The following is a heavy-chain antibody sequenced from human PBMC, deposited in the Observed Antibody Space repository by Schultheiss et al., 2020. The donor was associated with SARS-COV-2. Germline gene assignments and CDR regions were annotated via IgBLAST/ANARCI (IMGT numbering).Heavy chain of an antibody. Sequence: SETLSLTCTVSGGSVSSGSYYWSWIRQPPGKGLEWIGSMYYSGSTYYNPSLKSRVTISVDTSKNQFSLKLSSVTAADTAVYYCERQFWGFGDPLDYWGQGTLVTVSS. V-gene: IGHV4-39*01. CDR1: GGSVSSGSYY. J-gene: IGHJ4*02. CDR2: MYYSGST. CDR3: ERQFWGFGDPLDY. D-gene: IGHD3-10*01.